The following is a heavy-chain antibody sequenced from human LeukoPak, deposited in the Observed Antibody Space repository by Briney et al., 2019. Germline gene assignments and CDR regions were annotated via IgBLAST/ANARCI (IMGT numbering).Heavy chain of an antibody. V-gene: IGHV3-53*01. D-gene: IGHD6-13*01. CDR2: IYSGGST. Sequence: GGSLRLSCAASGFTVSSNYMSWVRQAPGKGLEWVSVIYSGGSTYYADSVKGRFTISRDNSKNTLYLQMNSLRAEDTAVYYCARRIKSGPKAAAGYFDYWGQGTLVTVSS. CDR3: ARRIKSGPKAAAGYFDY. J-gene: IGHJ4*02. CDR1: GFTVSSNY.